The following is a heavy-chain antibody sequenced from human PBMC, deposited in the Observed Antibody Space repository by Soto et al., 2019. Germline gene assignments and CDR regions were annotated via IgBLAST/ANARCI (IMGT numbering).Heavy chain of an antibody. CDR3: ARNGRKSSTSPLLQEYYYYGMDV. V-gene: IGHV4-59*01. J-gene: IGHJ6*02. Sequence: SETLSLTCTVSGGSISSYYWSWIRQPPGKGLEWIGYIYYSGSTNYNPSLKSRVTISVDTSKNQFSLKLSSVTAADTAVYYCARNGRKSSTSPLLQEYYYYGMDVWGQGTTVTVSS. CDR1: GGSISSYY. CDR2: IYYSGST. D-gene: IGHD2-2*01.